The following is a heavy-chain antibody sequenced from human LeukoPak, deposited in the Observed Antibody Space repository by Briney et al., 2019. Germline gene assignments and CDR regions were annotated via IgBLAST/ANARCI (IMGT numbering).Heavy chain of an antibody. CDR2: IRGSGRSK. V-gene: IGHV3-23*01. CDR1: GFTFSSHA. Sequence: GGSLRLSCAASGFTFSSHAMSWVRQAPGKGLGWDSAIRGSGRSKYYADSVKGRFTLSRDNSNNTLYLQMNRLRAEDTAVYDCAKERHSSSSTEVRDYWGQGTLVTVSS. D-gene: IGHD6-13*01. CDR3: AKERHSSSSTEVRDY. J-gene: IGHJ4*02.